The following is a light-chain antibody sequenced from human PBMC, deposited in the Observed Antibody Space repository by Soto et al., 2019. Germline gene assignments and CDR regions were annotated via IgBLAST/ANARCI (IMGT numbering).Light chain of an antibody. V-gene: IGKV1-5*03. J-gene: IGKJ2*01. Sequence: DIQMTQSPSSLSASVGDRVPITCRASQSIVTWLAWYQQKPGKAPKLLIYEASSLESGVPSRFSGTGSGTEFTLTISSLQPDDSATYYCQQFNSSPYTFGQGTKVEIK. CDR1: QSIVTW. CDR2: EAS. CDR3: QQFNSSPYT.